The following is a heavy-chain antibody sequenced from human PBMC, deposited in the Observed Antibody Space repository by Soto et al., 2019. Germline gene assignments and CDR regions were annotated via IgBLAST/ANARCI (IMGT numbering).Heavy chain of an antibody. CDR3: ARWVGGSMYDNSGKYDS. Sequence: QVQLVESGGGVVQPGRSLRLTCAASGFTFSSNVMHWVRQAPGKGLEWVALVAYDGSKTYYGDSVRGRFTISRDNSENTLYLQMNSLRAEDTAVYYCARWVGGSMYDNSGKYDSWGQGTLVTVSS. J-gene: IGHJ5*01. V-gene: IGHV3-30*03. D-gene: IGHD3-22*01. CDR1: GFTFSSNV. CDR2: VAYDGSKT.